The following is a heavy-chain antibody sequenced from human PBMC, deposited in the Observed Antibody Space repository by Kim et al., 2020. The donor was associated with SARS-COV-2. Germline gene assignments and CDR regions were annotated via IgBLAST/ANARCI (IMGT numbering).Heavy chain of an antibody. CDR1: GGSISSSNW. J-gene: IGHJ6*02. V-gene: IGHV4-4*02. D-gene: IGHD3-3*01. CDR3: ARNPLFEYGVDYYGMDV. CDR2: IYHSGST. Sequence: SETLSLTCAVSGGSISSSNWWSWVRQPPGKGLEWIGEIYHSGSTNYNPSLKSRVTISVDKSKNQFSLKLSSVTAADTAVYYCARNPLFEYGVDYYGMDVWGQGTTVTVSS.